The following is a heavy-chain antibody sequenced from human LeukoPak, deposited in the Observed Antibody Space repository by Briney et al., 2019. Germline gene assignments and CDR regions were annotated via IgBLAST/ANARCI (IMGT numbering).Heavy chain of an antibody. D-gene: IGHD6-19*01. CDR3: AKRGSSGWYVPAGIDY. Sequence: TGGSLRLSCAASGFTFSNCAMSWARQAPGKGLEWVSAISGSGGSTYYGDSVKGRFTISRDNSKNTLYLQMNSLRAEDTAVYYCAKRGSSGWYVPAGIDYWGQGTLVTVSS. CDR1: GFTFSNCA. V-gene: IGHV3-23*01. CDR2: ISGSGGST. J-gene: IGHJ4*02.